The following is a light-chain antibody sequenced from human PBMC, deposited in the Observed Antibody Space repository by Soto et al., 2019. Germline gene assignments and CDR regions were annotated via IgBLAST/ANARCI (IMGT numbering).Light chain of an antibody. J-gene: IGLJ1*01. V-gene: IGLV2-11*01. CDR2: DVT. CDR1: SSDVGGYNY. Sequence: QSVLTQPRSVSGSPGQSVTISCTGTSSDVGGYNYVSWYQQHPGKAPKLMIYDVTKRPSGVPDRFSGSRSGNTASLTISGLQAEDEADYYCCPYAGNYTYVFGTGTKVTVL. CDR3: CPYAGNYTYV.